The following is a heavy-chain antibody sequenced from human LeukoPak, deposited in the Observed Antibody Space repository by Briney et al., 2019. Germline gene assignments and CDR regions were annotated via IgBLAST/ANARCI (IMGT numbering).Heavy chain of an antibody. CDR1: GFTFSSHA. Sequence: GESLRLSCAASGFTFSSHAMSWVRQSPGKGLEWVSAISGSGGSTYYADSVKGRFTISRDNSKNTLYLQMNSLRAEDTAVYYCAKYRVPDSSSWFPPYYFDYWGQGTLVTVSS. CDR3: AKYRVPDSSSWFPPYYFDY. J-gene: IGHJ4*02. D-gene: IGHD6-13*01. V-gene: IGHV3-23*01. CDR2: ISGSGGST.